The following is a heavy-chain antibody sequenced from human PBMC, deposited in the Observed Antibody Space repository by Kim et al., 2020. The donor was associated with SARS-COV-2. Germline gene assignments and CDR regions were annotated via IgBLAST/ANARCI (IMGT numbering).Heavy chain of an antibody. V-gene: IGHV3-30*02. J-gene: IGHJ4*02. D-gene: IGHD3-10*01. CDR3: AKTLTGSYYSASDY. Sequence: ADSVKGRFTISRDNSKNTLYLQMNSLRAEDTAVYYCAKTLTGSYYSASDYWGQGTLVTVSS.